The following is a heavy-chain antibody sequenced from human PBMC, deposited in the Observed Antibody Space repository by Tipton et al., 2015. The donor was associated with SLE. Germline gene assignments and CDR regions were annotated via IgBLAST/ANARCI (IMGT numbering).Heavy chain of an antibody. V-gene: IGHV3-7*03. Sequence: SLRLSCVASGFRLCRYWMTWIRQAPGKGLEWVANINPDGSEQYSVDSIKDRFTISRDNGKDSVYLEMSSLRVEDTAVYYCARAVGGERDCWGQGTLVAVSS. D-gene: IGHD3-10*01. CDR1: GFRLCRYW. CDR2: INPDGSEQ. J-gene: IGHJ4*02. CDR3: ARAVGGERDC.